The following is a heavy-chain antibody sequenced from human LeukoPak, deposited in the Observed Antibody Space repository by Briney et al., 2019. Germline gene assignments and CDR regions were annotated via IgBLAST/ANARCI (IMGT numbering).Heavy chain of an antibody. J-gene: IGHJ4*02. CDR3: ARMYQGTGAFDS. CDR2: VYVGGAT. V-gene: IGHV4-61*02. CDR1: NGSISRGSYF. D-gene: IGHD2-2*01. Sequence: SETLSLTCTVSNGSISRGSYFWHWIRQPAGKGLEWIGRVYVGGATYYNPSLESRVTISVDTSKDQLSLKFTSVTAADTGVYLCARMYQGTGAFDSWGQGTPVTVSS.